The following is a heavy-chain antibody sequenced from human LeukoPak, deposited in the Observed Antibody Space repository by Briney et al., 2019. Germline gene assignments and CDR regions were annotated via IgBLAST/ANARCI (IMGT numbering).Heavy chain of an antibody. V-gene: IGHV1-2*02. J-gene: IGHJ3*02. CDR1: GYTFTDYY. CDR2: INPKSGGT. Sequence: GASAKVSCKASGYTFTDYYMHCVRQTPGQGLEWMGWINPKSGGTNYAQKFQGRVTMTRDTSISTAYVELSRLRSDDTAVYYCARAPGVWDAFDIWGQGTMVTVSS. D-gene: IGHD3-3*01. CDR3: ARAPGVWDAFDI.